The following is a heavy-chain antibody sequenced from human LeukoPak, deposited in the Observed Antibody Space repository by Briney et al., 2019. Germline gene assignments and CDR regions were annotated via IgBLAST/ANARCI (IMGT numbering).Heavy chain of an antibody. CDR1: GFTFSSYW. V-gene: IGHV3-7*03. D-gene: IGHD3-3*01. CDR3: AKKLQYYDFWSGYWEVSNFDY. CDR2: IKQDGSEK. Sequence: PGGSLRLSCAASGFTFSSYWMSWVRQAPGKGLEWVANIKQDGSEKYYVDSVKGRFTISRDNAKNSLYLQMNSLRAEDTAVYYCAKKLQYYDFWSGYWEVSNFDYWGQGTLVTVSS. J-gene: IGHJ4*02.